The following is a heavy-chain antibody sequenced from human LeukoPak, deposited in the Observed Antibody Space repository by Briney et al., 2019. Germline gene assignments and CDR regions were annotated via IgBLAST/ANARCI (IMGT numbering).Heavy chain of an antibody. CDR3: ARLLGVVVTARYSDY. CDR1: GFTFSSYS. J-gene: IGHJ4*02. Sequence: PGGSLRLSCAASGFTFSSYSMNWVRRAPGKELEWVSHIGSSSRTIYYADSVKGRFTISRDNAKNSLYLQMDSLRAEDTAVYYCARLLGVVVTARYSDYWGQGTLVTVSS. V-gene: IGHV3-48*01. D-gene: IGHD2-21*02. CDR2: IGSSSRTI.